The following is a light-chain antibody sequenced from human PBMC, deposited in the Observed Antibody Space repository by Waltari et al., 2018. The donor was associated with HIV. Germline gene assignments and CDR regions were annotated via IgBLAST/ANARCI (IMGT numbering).Light chain of an antibody. J-gene: IGKJ1*01. CDR1: QSVLYSSNNKNY. Sequence: DIVMTQSPDSLAVSLGERATINCKSSQSVLYSSNNKNYLAWYQQKPGQPPKLRIYGASTRESGVPDRVSGSGSGTDFTLTISSLQAEDVAVYYCQQYYSTPWTFGQGTKVEIK. CDR3: QQYYSTPWT. CDR2: GAS. V-gene: IGKV4-1*01.